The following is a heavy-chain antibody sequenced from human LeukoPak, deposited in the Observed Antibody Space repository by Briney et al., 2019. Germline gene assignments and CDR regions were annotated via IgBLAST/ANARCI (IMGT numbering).Heavy chain of an antibody. J-gene: IGHJ4*02. CDR2: IYYSGSA. CDR3: ARAPSWIQPTDY. V-gene: IGHV4-39*07. Sequence: SETLSLTCTVSGGSISSSSYYWGWIRQPPGKGLEWIGSIYYSGSAYYNPSLKRRVTISVDTSKNQFSLKLSSVTAADTAVYYCARAPSWIQPTDYWGQGTLVTVSS. CDR1: GGSISSSSYY. D-gene: IGHD5-18*01.